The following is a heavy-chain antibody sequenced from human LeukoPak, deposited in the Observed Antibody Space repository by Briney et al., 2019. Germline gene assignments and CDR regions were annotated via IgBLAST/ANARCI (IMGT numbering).Heavy chain of an antibody. J-gene: IGHJ4*02. D-gene: IGHD2-2*01. Sequence: GASLRLSCAVSGFDFNIYNMNWVRQAPGKGLECLSYITSGSTTIYYAASVKGRFTISRDNAKNSLYLQMNSLRAEETAVYYCARSLHATSPRLDYWGQGTLVTVSS. CDR3: ARSLHATSPRLDY. V-gene: IGHV3-48*01. CDR2: ITSGSTTI. CDR1: GFDFNIYN.